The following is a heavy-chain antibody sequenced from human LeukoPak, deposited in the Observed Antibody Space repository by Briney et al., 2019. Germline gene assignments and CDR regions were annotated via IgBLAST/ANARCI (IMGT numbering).Heavy chain of an antibody. CDR1: GFSFPNYV. D-gene: IGHD6-19*01. J-gene: IGHJ4*02. V-gene: IGHV3-23*01. Sequence: GGSLRLSCADSGFSFPNYVMSWVRQAPGKGLEWVSTISGSGGSTYYADSVKGRFTISRDNSKNTLYLQMNSLRVEDTAVYYCAKDVAPDSGWDLDYWGQGTLVTVSS. CDR3: AKDVAPDSGWDLDY. CDR2: ISGSGGST.